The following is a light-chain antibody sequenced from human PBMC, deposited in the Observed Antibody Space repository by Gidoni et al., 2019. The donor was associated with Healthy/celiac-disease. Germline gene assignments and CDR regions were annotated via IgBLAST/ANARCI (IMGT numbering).Light chain of an antibody. Sequence: AIRMTQSPFPLSESVGDRVTITGWASQGISSSLAWYQPKPAIATKLFIYYASSLQSGVPSRFSGRLSGPDYTLTISVLQPGDFATYYCQQYYSTPFTFGPGTKVDIK. CDR2: YAS. CDR3: QQYYSTPFT. J-gene: IGKJ3*01. CDR1: QGISSS. V-gene: IGKV1D-43*01.